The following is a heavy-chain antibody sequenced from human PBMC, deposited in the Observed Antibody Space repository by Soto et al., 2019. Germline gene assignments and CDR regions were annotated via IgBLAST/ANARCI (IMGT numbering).Heavy chain of an antibody. CDR1: GFSLSTSGVG. CDR3: AHSRYDILTGPGYYFDY. V-gene: IGHV2-5*02. Sequence: SGPTLVNPTHTLTLTCTFSGFSLSTSGVGVGWIRQPPGKALDWLALIYWDDDKRYSPSLKSRLTITKDTSKNQVVLTMTNMENVEAWASYSAHSRYDILTGPGYYFDYWGQRTLVTFCS. D-gene: IGHD3-9*01. J-gene: IGHJ4*02. CDR2: IYWDDDK.